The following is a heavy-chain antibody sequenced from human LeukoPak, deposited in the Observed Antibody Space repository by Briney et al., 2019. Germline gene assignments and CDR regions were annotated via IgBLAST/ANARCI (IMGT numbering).Heavy chain of an antibody. CDR1: GFIFSTYS. V-gene: IGHV3-21*01. J-gene: IGHJ4*02. Sequence: PGGSLRLSCAASGFIFSTYSMNWVRQAPGKGLEWVSSISSSSTYIYYADSLKGRFTISRGNSKNTLYLQMNSLRAEDTAVYYCARGPSGYHNTGGQGTLVTVSS. CDR2: ISSSSTYI. CDR3: ARGPSGYHNT. D-gene: IGHD5-12*01.